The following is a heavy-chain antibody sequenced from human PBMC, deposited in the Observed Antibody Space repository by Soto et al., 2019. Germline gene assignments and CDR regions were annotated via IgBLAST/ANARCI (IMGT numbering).Heavy chain of an antibody. J-gene: IGHJ4*02. Sequence: EVQLVESGGGLVQPGGSLKLSCAVSGFTFSGSAMHWVRQASGKGLEWVGRIRSKSNSYATAYAASVKGRFTISRDDSKNTAYLQMNSLKTEDTAVDYWTRGYGDYVRDYWGQGTLVTVSS. CDR1: GFTFSGSA. CDR3: TRGYGDYVRDY. V-gene: IGHV3-73*01. CDR2: IRSKSNSYAT. D-gene: IGHD4-17*01.